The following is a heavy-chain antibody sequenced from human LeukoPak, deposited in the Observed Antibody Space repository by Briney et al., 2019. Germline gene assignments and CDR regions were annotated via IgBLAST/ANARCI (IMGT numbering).Heavy chain of an antibody. Sequence: GGSLRLSCAASGFTFNIYWMTWVRQAPGKGLEWVANINQDGSEKNYVDSVKGRFTISRDNAKNSLYLQMNSLRAEDTALYYCARNVGSGYYFYFDYWGQGTLVTVSS. V-gene: IGHV3-7*03. CDR1: GFTFNIYW. J-gene: IGHJ4*02. CDR2: INQDGSEK. D-gene: IGHD3-22*01. CDR3: ARNVGSGYYFYFDY.